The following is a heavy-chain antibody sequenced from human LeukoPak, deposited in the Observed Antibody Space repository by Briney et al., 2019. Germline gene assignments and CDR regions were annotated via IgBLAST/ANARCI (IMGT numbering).Heavy chain of an antibody. D-gene: IGHD3-10*01. J-gene: IGHJ4*02. CDR1: GFTFSSYG. Sequence: GGSLRLSCAASGFTFSSYGMHWVRQAPGKGLEWVAVISYDGSNKYYADSVKGRFTISRDNSKNTLYLQMNSLRAEDTAVYYCASERITMVRGVISRGPLGYWGQGTLVTVSS. V-gene: IGHV3-30*03. CDR3: ASERITMVRGVISRGPLGY. CDR2: ISYDGSNK.